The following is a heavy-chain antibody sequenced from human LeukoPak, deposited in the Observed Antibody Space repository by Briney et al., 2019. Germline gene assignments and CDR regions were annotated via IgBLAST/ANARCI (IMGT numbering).Heavy chain of an antibody. CDR1: GYTFTGYY. CDR3: ARRAGTMIVTDAFDI. V-gene: IGHV1-2*02. Sequence: ASVKVSCKASGYTFTGYYMHWVRQAPGQGLEWMGWINPNSGGTNYAQKFQGRVTMTRDTSISTAYMELSRLRSDDTAVYYCARRAGTMIVTDAFDIWGQGTMVTVSS. CDR2: INPNSGGT. D-gene: IGHD3-22*01. J-gene: IGHJ3*02.